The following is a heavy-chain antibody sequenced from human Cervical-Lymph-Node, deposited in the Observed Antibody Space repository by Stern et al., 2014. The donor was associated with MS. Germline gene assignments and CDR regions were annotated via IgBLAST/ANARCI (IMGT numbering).Heavy chain of an antibody. J-gene: IGHJ4*02. CDR2: ISYDGRDK. CDR1: GFVFRRYA. CDR3: AKGGSGSYWD. V-gene: IGHV3-30*04. Sequence: VQLVESGGGVVQPGRSLRLSCAASGFVFRRYALHWVRQAPGKGLELVALISYDGRDKYYTDSVKGRFTVSRDNSNNTVDLEMNSLRLEDTAVYYCAKGGSGSYWDWGQGSLVTVSS. D-gene: IGHD1-26*01.